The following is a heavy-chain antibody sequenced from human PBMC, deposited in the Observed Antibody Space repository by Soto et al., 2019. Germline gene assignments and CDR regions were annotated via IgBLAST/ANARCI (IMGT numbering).Heavy chain of an antibody. Sequence: GGSLRLSCAASGFTFSSYSMNWVRQAPGKGLEWVSYISSSSSTIYYADSVKGRFTISRDNAKNSLYLQMNSLRDEDTAVYYCARAQWELRKTDLFDYWGQGTLVTVSS. CDR3: ARAQWELRKTDLFDY. CDR2: ISSSSSTI. V-gene: IGHV3-48*02. J-gene: IGHJ4*02. CDR1: GFTFSSYS. D-gene: IGHD1-26*01.